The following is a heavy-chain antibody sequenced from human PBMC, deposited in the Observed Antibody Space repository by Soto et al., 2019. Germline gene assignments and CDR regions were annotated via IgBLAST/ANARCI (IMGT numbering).Heavy chain of an antibody. V-gene: IGHV1-69*06. CDR1: GYTFTSYD. J-gene: IGHJ4*02. D-gene: IGHD3-22*01. CDR2: IIPMYDTA. Sequence: ASVKVSCKASGYTFTSYDINWVRQATGQGLEWMGGIIPMYDTAKYAQKFQDRVTITADRSTSTAYMELSSLRSEDTAVYYCARDITSHYDSSGYFFVPVFDYWGQGTLVTVSS. CDR3: ARDITSHYDSSGYFFVPVFDY.